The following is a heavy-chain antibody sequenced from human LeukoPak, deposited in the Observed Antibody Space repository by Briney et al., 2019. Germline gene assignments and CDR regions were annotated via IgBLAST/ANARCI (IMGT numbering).Heavy chain of an antibody. V-gene: IGHV3-23*01. J-gene: IGHJ4*02. CDR2: ISGSGVST. Sequence: GGSLRLSCAASGFTFSNYAMSWVRQAPGKGLEWVLTISGSGVSTYYADSVKGRFTISRDNSRNTLYLHMNSLRAEDTAVCYCAKSTYWSNPYYFDYWGQGTLVTVSS. D-gene: IGHD2-2*01. CDR1: GFTFSNYA. CDR3: AKSTYWSNPYYFDY.